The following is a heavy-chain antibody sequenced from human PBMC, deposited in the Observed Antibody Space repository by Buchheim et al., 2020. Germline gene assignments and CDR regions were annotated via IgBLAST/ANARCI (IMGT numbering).Heavy chain of an antibody. CDR2: IYYSGST. V-gene: IGHV4-59*01. D-gene: IGHD6-25*01. CDR1: GGSIRSYY. Sequence: QVQLQESGPGMVKPSETLSLTCTVSGGSIRSYYWSWIRQPPGKGLEWIGYIYYSGSTNYNPSLKSRVTISVDTSKNQFSLKLSSVTAADTAVYYCAKYADSGAFDPWGKGTL. J-gene: IGHJ5*02. CDR3: AKYADSGAFDP.